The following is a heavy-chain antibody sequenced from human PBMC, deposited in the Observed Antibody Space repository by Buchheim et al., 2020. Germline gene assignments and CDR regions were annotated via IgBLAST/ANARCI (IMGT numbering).Heavy chain of an antibody. Sequence: QIPLKESGPTLVKPTQTLTLTCTFSGFSLSTSGVGVGWIRQPPGKALEWLALIYWDDDKRYSPSLTSRLTITKDTSKNQVVLTMTNMDPVDTATYYCAHSSPQGGGYSGYVPFDPWGQGTL. CDR3: AHSSPQGGGYSGYVPFDP. D-gene: IGHD5-12*01. J-gene: IGHJ5*02. CDR2: IYWDDDK. CDR1: GFSLSTSGVG. V-gene: IGHV2-5*02.